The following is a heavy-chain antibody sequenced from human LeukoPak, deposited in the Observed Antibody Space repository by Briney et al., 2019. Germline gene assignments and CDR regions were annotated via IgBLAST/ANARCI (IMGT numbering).Heavy chain of an antibody. CDR2: INHSGST. Sequence: MPSETLSLTCTVSGGSISSYYWSWIRQPPGKGLEWIGEINHSGSTNYNPSLKSRVTISVDTSKNQFSLKLSSVTAADTAVYYCARGPGGDYGGKGSYYYYYGMDVWGQGTMVTVSS. CDR3: ARGPGGDYGGKGSYYYYYGMDV. D-gene: IGHD4-23*01. CDR1: GGSISSYY. V-gene: IGHV4-34*01. J-gene: IGHJ6*02.